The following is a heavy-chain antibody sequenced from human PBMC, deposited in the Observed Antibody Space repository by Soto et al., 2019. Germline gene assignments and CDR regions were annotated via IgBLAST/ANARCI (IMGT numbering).Heavy chain of an antibody. J-gene: IGHJ4*02. CDR1: EVTFSSYS. D-gene: IGHD5-18*01. CDR3: ERELSGYNYGSPQDY. V-gene: IGHV3-48*02. Sequence: GSLRISYAASEVTFSSYSMNWVRQAPGKGLEWVSYISSSSGTRYYADSVKGRFTISRDNAKDSLHLQMDRLRDEDTAIYYCERELSGYNYGSPQDYWGQGTLVTVSS. CDR2: ISSSSGTR.